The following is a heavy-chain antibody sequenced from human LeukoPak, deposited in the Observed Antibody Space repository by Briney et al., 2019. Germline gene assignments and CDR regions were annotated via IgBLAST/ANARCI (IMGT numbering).Heavy chain of an antibody. CDR1: GYTLTGFS. CDR3: ASAPTPSSSRYGGVGH. V-gene: IGHV1-24*01. Sequence: ASVKVSCKASGYTLTGFSMHWVRQAPGKGLEWMGGFDAEDGETIYAQKFQGRVTMTEDTSTGTAYMELSSLRSEAAAVYYCASAPTPSSSRYGGVGHWGQGTLVTVSS. D-gene: IGHD2-2*01. CDR2: FDAEDGET. J-gene: IGHJ5*02.